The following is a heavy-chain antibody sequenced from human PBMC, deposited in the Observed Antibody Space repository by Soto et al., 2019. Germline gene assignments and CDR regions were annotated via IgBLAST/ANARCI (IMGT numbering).Heavy chain of an antibody. D-gene: IGHD2-15*01. CDR1: GYTFTSYG. CDR3: ARDRSVYCSGGSCYLGY. Sequence: SVKVSCKASGYTFTSYGISWVRQAPGQGLEWMGWISAYNGNTNYAQKLQGRVTMTTDTSTSAAYMELRSLRSDDTAVYYCARDRSVYCSGGSCYLGYWGQGTLVTVSS. V-gene: IGHV1-18*01. J-gene: IGHJ4*02. CDR2: ISAYNGNT.